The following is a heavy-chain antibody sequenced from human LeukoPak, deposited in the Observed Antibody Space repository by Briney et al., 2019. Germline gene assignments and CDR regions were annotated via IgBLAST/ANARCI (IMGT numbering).Heavy chain of an antibody. V-gene: IGHV4-31*03. CDR3: ARTTYYYDSSGQGGSYYFDY. CDR2: IYYSGST. D-gene: IGHD3-22*01. Sequence: SETLSLTCTVSGGSISSGGYYWSWIRQHPGKGLEWIGYIYYSGSTYYNPSLKSRVTISVDTSKNQFSLKLSSVTAADTAVYYCARTTYYYDSSGQGGSYYFDYWGQGTLVTVSS. CDR1: GGSISSGGYY. J-gene: IGHJ4*02.